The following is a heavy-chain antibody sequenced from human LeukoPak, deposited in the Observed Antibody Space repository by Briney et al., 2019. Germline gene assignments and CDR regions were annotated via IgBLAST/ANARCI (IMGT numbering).Heavy chain of an antibody. J-gene: IGHJ4*02. CDR1: GFTFSSYS. CDR2: ISSSSSYI. D-gene: IGHD1-14*01. Sequence: GGSLRLSCAASGFTFSSYSMNWVRQAPGKGLEWVSSISSSSSYIYYADSVKGRFTISRDNAKNSLYLQMNSLRAEDTAVYYCAKPEYDPNSGPPLHWGQGTLVTVSS. CDR3: AKPEYDPNSGPPLH. V-gene: IGHV3-21*04.